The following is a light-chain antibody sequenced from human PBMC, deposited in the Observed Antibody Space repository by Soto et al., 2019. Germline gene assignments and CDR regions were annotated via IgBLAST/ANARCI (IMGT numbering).Light chain of an antibody. J-gene: IGKJ4*01. CDR1: QDISNY. V-gene: IGKV1-33*01. Sequence: DIQMTQSPSSLSASVGDRVTITCQASQDISNYLNWYQQKPGKAPKLLIYDASNLETGVPSRFSGSGSGTDFTFTISSLQPEDIATYYCQKYDNLPTTSGGGTKVDIK. CDR2: DAS. CDR3: QKYDNLPTT.